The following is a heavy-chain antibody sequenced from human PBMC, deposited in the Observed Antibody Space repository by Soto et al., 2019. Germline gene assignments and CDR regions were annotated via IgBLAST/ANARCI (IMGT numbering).Heavy chain of an antibody. CDR1: GFTFSSYA. CDR3: ARGRMTTVTTFGYYYYMDV. D-gene: IGHD4-17*01. CDR2: ISSNGGST. Sequence: GESLKISCAASGFTFSSYAMHWVRQAPGKGLEYVSAISSNGGSTYYANSVKGRFTISRDNSKNTLYLQMNSLRAEDTAVYYCARGRMTTVTTFGYYYYMDVWGKGTTVTVSS. J-gene: IGHJ6*03. V-gene: IGHV3-64*01.